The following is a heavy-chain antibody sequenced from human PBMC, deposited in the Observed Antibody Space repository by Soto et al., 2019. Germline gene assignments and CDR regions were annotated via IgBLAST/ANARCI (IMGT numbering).Heavy chain of an antibody. CDR1: GGYISSYY. Sequence: PSETMCLTCPVSGGYISSYYWSWIRQPPGKGLEWIGYIYYSGSTNYNPSLKSRVTISVDKSKNQFSLKLSSVTAADTAVYSCARTPWDGYTGYYFDYWGQGTLVTVSS. CDR3: ARTPWDGYTGYYFDY. V-gene: IGHV4-59*12. CDR2: IYYSGST. J-gene: IGHJ4*02. D-gene: IGHD5-18*01.